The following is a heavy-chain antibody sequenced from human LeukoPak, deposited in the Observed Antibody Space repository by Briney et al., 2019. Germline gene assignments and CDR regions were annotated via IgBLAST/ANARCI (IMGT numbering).Heavy chain of an antibody. V-gene: IGHV3-30*03. CDR2: ISYDGSNK. J-gene: IGHJ3*02. CDR1: GFTFSSYG. Sequence: GRSLRLSCAASGFTFSSYGMHWVRQAPGKGLEWVAVISYDGSNKYYADSVKGRFTISRDNSKNTLYLQMNSLRAEDTAVYYCASPLQDGYSAFDIWGQGTMVTVSS. D-gene: IGHD5-12*01. CDR3: ASPLQDGYSAFDI.